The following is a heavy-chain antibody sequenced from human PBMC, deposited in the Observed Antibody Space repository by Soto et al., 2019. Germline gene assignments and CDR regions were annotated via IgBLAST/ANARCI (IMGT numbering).Heavy chain of an antibody. J-gene: IGHJ4*02. CDR1: GFSFGDYA. CDR2: ISWNGESI. V-gene: IGHV3-9*01. D-gene: IGHD6-19*01. CDR3: AKDVGSSGWYDGFDS. Sequence: EVQLVESGGGLVQPGRSLRLSCAASGFSFGDYAMQWVRQVPGKGLEWVSSISWNGESIGYADSVKGRFTISRDNGKKSVYLQMNRLRGEDTALYYCAKDVGSSGWYDGFDSWGQGTLVTVS.